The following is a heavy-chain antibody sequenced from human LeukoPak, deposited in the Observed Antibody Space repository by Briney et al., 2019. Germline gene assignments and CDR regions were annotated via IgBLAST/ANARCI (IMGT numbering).Heavy chain of an antibody. CDR1: GFTFSSYA. D-gene: IGHD2-15*01. CDR3: AALVTYCSGGSCYGGAFDI. Sequence: GGSLRLSCAASGFTFSSYAMSWVRQAPGKGLEWVSAISGSGGSTYYADSVKGRFTISRDNSKNTLYLQMNSLRAEDTAVYYCAALVTYCSGGSCYGGAFDIWGQGTMVTVSS. J-gene: IGHJ3*02. CDR2: ISGSGGST. V-gene: IGHV3-23*01.